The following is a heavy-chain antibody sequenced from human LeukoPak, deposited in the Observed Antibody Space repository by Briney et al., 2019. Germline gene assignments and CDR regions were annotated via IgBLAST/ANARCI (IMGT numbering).Heavy chain of an antibody. CDR1: GFTFSSYS. CDR2: ISSSSSYI. CDR3: ARDPGYDYVWGSYRIDAFDI. V-gene: IGHV3-21*01. Sequence: PGGSLRLSCAASGFTFSSYSMYWVRQAPGKGLGWVSSISSSSSYIYYADSVKGRFTISRDNAKNSLYLQMNSLRAEDTAVYYCARDPGYDYVWGSYRIDAFDIWGQGTMVTVSS. J-gene: IGHJ3*02. D-gene: IGHD3-16*02.